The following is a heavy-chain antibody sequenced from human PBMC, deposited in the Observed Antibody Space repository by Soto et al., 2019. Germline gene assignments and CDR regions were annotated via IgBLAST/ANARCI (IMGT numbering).Heavy chain of an antibody. CDR3: ARGPGVPAAHYFDY. J-gene: IGHJ4*02. CDR2: VKQDGSEK. D-gene: IGHD2-2*01. CDR1: GFTFNRYW. V-gene: IGHV3-7*01. Sequence: GSLRLSCAASGFTFNRYWMDWVRQAPGKGLEWVANVKQDGSEKYYVDSVKGRFTISRDNAKNLLYLQMNGLRAEDTAVYYCARGPGVPAAHYFDYCGQGTLVTVS.